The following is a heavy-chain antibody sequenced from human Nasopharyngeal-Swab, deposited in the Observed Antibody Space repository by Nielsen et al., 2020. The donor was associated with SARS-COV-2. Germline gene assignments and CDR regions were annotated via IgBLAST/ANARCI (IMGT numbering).Heavy chain of an antibody. V-gene: IGHV4-4*08. CDR2: IYTSGST. D-gene: IGHD5-24*01. J-gene: IGHJ6*02. CDR3: AKSRDGYNSKGMDV. Sequence: WIRQPPGEGLEWIGRIYTSGSTNYNPSLKSRVTISVDTSKNQFSLKLSSVTAADTAIYYCAKSRDGYNSKGMDVWGQGTTVTVS.